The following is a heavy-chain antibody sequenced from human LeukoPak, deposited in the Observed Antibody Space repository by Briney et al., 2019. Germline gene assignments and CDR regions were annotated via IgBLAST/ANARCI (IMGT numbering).Heavy chain of an antibody. Sequence: SETLSLTCTVSGGSVNSYYLSWIRQPAGKTLEWIGRIYDGGSTNYNPSLKSRVTMSVDTSKNQITLKLKSVTAADTAVYYCARDSGTSGEVKFDPWGQGALVTVSS. V-gene: IGHV4-4*07. CDR2: IYDGGST. CDR1: GGSVNSYY. CDR3: ARDSGTSGEVKFDP. J-gene: IGHJ5*02. D-gene: IGHD3-10*01.